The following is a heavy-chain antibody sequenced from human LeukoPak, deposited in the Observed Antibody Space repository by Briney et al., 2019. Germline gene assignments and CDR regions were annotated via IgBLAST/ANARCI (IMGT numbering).Heavy chain of an antibody. V-gene: IGHV4-4*07. Sequence: SETLSLTCTVSGGSISSYYWSWIRRPAGKGLEWIGRINTSGSTNYNPSLKSRVTMSVDTSKNQFSLKLSSVTAADTAVYYCARDRDYSNTFDYWGQGTLVTVSS. J-gene: IGHJ4*02. CDR3: ARDRDYSNTFDY. CDR2: INTSGST. D-gene: IGHD4-11*01. CDR1: GGSISSYY.